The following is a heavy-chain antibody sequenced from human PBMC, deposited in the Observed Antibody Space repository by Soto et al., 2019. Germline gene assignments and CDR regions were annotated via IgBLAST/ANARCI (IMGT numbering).Heavy chain of an antibody. V-gene: IGHV3-23*01. Sequence: EVQLLESGGGLVQPGGSLRLSCAASGFTFSSYAMSWVRQAPGKGLEWVSAISGSGGSTYYADSVKGRFTISRDNSKNTLYLQMNILRAEDTAVYYCAKDMRLGRSLELRGYFDYWGQGTLVTASS. CDR2: ISGSGGST. CDR3: AKDMRLGRSLELRGYFDY. CDR1: GFTFSSYA. J-gene: IGHJ4*02. D-gene: IGHD1-7*01.